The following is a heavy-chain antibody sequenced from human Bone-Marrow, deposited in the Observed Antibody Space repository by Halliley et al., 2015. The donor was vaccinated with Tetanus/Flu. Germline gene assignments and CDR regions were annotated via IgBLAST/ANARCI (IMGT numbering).Heavy chain of an antibody. J-gene: IGHJ2*01. V-gene: IGHV3-21*01. Sequence: SLRLSCAASGFTFSIYSMNWVRQAPGKGLEWVSSITSTSSNIYYADSVKGRFTISRDNAKNSLYLQINSLRAEDTAVYYCARRLAGSGVWYFDFWGRGTLGTVSS. D-gene: IGHD3-10*01. CDR3: ARRLAGSGVWYFDF. CDR2: ITSTSSNI. CDR1: GFTFSIYS.